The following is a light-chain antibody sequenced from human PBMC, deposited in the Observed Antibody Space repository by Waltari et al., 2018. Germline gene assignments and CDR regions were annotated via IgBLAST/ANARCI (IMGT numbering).Light chain of an antibody. CDR2: DAS. J-gene: IGKJ4*01. V-gene: IGKV1-13*02. CDR1: QGINSA. Sequence: AIQLTQSPSSLSASVGDRVTITCRASQGINSALAWSQQKPGQPPKLLVYDASSLESGVPSRFSGSGSGTDFTLTISSLQPEDFATYYCQQFSSYRLTFGGGSKVDFK. CDR3: QQFSSYRLT.